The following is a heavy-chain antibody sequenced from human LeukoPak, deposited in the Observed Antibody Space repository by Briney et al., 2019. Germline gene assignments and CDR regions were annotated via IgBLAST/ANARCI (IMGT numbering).Heavy chain of an antibody. D-gene: IGHD4-17*01. CDR2: IKQDGSEK. CDR3: ASPPLGDDGPRPFEY. J-gene: IGHJ4*02. Sequence: PGGSLRLSCAASGFTFSSYGMHWVRQAPGKGLQWVANIKQDGSEKYYVDSVKGRFTISRDNAANSLFLQMNSLRAEDTAVYYCASPPLGDDGPRPFEYWGQGTLVTVSS. CDR1: GFTFSSYG. V-gene: IGHV3-7*01.